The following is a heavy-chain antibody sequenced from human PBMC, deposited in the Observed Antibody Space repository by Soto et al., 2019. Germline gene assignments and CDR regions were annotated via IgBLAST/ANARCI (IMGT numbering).Heavy chain of an antibody. Sequence: QVQLQQWGAGLLKPSETLSLTCAVYGGSFSGYYWSWIRQPPGKGLEWIGEINHSGSTNYNPSLKSRVTISVDTSKNQFSLKLSSVTAADAAVYYCAGGRRSGSIFGVVIPQPLNPWGQGTLVTVSS. CDR3: AGGRRSGSIFGVVIPQPLNP. V-gene: IGHV4-34*01. CDR2: INHSGST. J-gene: IGHJ5*02. D-gene: IGHD3-3*01. CDR1: GGSFSGYY.